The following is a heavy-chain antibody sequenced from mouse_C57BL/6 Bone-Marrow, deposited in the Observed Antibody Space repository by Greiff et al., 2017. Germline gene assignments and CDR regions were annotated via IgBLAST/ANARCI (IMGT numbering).Heavy chain of an antibody. CDR3: ARGLYYYAMDY. Sequence: EVQGVESGGDLVKPGASLKLSCAASGFTFSSYGMSWVRQTPDKRLEWVGTISTGGSYTYYPDSLKGRFTITRDNAKNTLYLEMSSLKSEDTAMYYCARGLYYYAMDYWGQGTSVTVSS. CDR2: ISTGGSYT. D-gene: IGHD3-1*01. V-gene: IGHV5-6*01. CDR1: GFTFSSYG. J-gene: IGHJ4*01.